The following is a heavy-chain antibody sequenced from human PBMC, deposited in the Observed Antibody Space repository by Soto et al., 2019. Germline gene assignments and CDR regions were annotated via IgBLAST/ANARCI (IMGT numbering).Heavy chain of an antibody. CDR2: FDPEDGET. J-gene: IGHJ4*02. V-gene: IGHV1-24*01. Sequence: ASVKVSCKVSGYTLTELSMHWVRQAPGKGLEWMGGFDPEDGETIYAQKFQGRVTMTEDTSTDTAYMELSSLRSEDTAVYYCATRIGYCSSTSCNWDFDYRGQGTLVTVSS. D-gene: IGHD2-2*01. CDR1: GYTLTELS. CDR3: ATRIGYCSSTSCNWDFDY.